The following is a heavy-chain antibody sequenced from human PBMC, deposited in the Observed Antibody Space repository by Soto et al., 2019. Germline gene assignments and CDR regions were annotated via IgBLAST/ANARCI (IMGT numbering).Heavy chain of an antibody. D-gene: IGHD2-21*02. CDR1: GYTFTSYD. CDR3: ARATYCGGDCYSHWFDP. J-gene: IGHJ5*02. Sequence: ASVKVSCKASGYTFTSYDINWVRQATGQGLEWMGWMNPNSGNTGYAQKFQGWVTMTRDTSISTAYMELSRLRSDDTAVYYCARATYCGGDCYSHWFDPWGQGTLVTVSS. V-gene: IGHV1-8*01. CDR2: MNPNSGNT.